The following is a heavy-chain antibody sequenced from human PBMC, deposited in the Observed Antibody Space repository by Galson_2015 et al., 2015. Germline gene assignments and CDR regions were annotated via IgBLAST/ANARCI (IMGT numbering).Heavy chain of an antibody. V-gene: IGHV3-15*01. J-gene: IGHJ3*02. D-gene: IGHD2-15*01. Sequence: PVKGRFTISRDDSKNTLYLQMNSLKTEDTAVYYCTTGRNSFYCSGGSCYPRAAFDIWGQGTMVTVSS. CDR3: TTGRNSFYCSGGSCYPRAAFDI.